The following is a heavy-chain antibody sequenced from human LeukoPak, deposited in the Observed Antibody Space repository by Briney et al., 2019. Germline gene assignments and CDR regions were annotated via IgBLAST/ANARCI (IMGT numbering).Heavy chain of an antibody. CDR2: IWYDGSKE. J-gene: IGHJ4*02. CDR3: AKDDSGTFDY. D-gene: IGHD5-12*01. V-gene: IGHV3-33*03. CDR1: GFSFSSYG. Sequence: PGGSLRLSCAASGFSFSSYGTHWVRQAPGKGLEWVAVIWYDGSKEHYVDSVKGRFTISRDNAKNTVFLQMNSLRVEDSAVYYCAKDDSGTFDYWGQGIPVIVSS.